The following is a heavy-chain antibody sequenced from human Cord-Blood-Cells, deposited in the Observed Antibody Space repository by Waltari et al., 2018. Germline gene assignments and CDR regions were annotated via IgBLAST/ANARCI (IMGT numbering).Heavy chain of an antibody. D-gene: IGHD7-27*01. CDR2: IWYDGSNK. CDR3: ASAGDDAFDI. CDR1: GFTFSSHG. V-gene: IGHV3-33*01. J-gene: IGHJ3*02. Sequence: QVQLVASGGGVVQPGRAMRLACATFGFTFSSHGMHWVRQAPGKGLGWVAVIWYDGSNKYYADSVKGRFTISRDNSKNTLYLQMNSLRAEDTAVYYCASAGDDAFDIWGQGTMVTVSS.